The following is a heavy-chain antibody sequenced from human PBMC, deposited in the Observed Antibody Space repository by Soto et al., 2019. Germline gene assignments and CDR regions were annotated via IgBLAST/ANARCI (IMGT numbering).Heavy chain of an antibody. CDR2: INHSGST. D-gene: IGHD5-18*01. J-gene: IGHJ4*02. Sequence: SETLSLTCAVYGGSFSGYYWSWIRQPPGKGLEWIGEINHSGSTNYNPSLKSRVTISVDTSKNQFSLKLSSVTAADTAVYYCARGGEYSYHIFGYWGQRTLVTVSS. V-gene: IGHV4-34*01. CDR1: GGSFSGYY. CDR3: ARGGEYSYHIFGY.